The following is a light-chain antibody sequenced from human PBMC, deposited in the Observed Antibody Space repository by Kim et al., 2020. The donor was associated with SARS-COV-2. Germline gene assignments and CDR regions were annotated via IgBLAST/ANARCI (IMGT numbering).Light chain of an antibody. V-gene: IGKV3-20*01. J-gene: IGKJ1*01. CDR3: QQYGSSPRT. CDR1: QSVSSSY. CDR2: GAS. Sequence: PGKTATLACRASQSVSSSYLAWYQQKPGQAPRLLIYGASSRAPGIPDRFSGSGSETDFTLTISRLEPEDFAVYCCQQYGSSPRTFGQGTKVDIK.